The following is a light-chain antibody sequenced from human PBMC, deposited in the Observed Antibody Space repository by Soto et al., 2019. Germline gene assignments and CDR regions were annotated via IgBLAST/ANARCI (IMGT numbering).Light chain of an antibody. CDR2: GAS. Sequence: IVLTQSPGTLSLSPGERATLSCRASQSISSSYLAWYQQKPGQAPRLLIYGASSRATGIPDRFSGSGSGTDFTLTISRLEPEDFALYYCQQYDRSPRAFGPGSKVEIK. CDR3: QQYDRSPRA. V-gene: IGKV3-20*01. CDR1: QSISSSY. J-gene: IGKJ3*01.